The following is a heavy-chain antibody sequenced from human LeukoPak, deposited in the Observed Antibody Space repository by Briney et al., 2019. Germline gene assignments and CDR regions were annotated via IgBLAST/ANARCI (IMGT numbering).Heavy chain of an antibody. CDR2: ISAYNGNT. Sequence: ASVKVSCKASGYTFTSYGISWVRQAPGQGLEWMGWISAYNGNTNYAQKLQGRVTTTTDTSTSTAYMELRSLRSDDTAVYYCARERDGGSYFDYWAREPWSPSPQ. CDR3: ARERDGGSYFDY. J-gene: IGHJ4*02. V-gene: IGHV1-18*01. CDR1: GYTFTSYG. D-gene: IGHD1-26*01.